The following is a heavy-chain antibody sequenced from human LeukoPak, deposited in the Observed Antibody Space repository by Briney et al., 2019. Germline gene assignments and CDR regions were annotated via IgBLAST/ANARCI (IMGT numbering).Heavy chain of an antibody. Sequence: SETLSLTCTFSGGSIRDDYWSWIRQPPGKGLEWIGNIYYSGSTKYNPSLKSRVAISIDTSRNQFSLKLTSVTAADTAVYYCARVSHCSSNSCQAWFDPWGQGTLVTVSS. CDR3: ARVSHCSSNSCQAWFDP. CDR1: GGSIRDDY. D-gene: IGHD2-2*01. J-gene: IGHJ5*02. V-gene: IGHV4-59*01. CDR2: IYYSGST.